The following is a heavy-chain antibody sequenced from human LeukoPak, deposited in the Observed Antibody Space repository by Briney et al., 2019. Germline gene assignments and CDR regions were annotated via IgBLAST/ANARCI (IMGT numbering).Heavy chain of an antibody. J-gene: IGHJ4*02. CDR2: ISGSGGST. D-gene: IGHD4-17*01. CDR3: AKDRMDYGDYYFDY. CDR1: GFTFSSYA. V-gene: IGHV3-23*01. Sequence: GGSLRPSCAASGFTFSSYAMSWVRQAPGKGLEWVSAISGSGGSTYYADSVKGRFTTSRDNSKNTLYLQMNSLRAEDTAVYYCAKDRMDYGDYYFDYWGQGTLVTVSS.